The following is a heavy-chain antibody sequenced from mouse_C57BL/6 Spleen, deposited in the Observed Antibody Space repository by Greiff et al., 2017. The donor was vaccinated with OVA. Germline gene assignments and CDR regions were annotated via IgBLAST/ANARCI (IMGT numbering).Heavy chain of an antibody. CDR3: AYGNYEYYARDY. Sequence: VQLQQSGAELVRPGTSVKVSCKASGYAFTNYLIEWVKLRPGQGLEWIGVINPGSGGTNYNEKFKGKATLTADKSSSTAYMQLSSLTSEDSAVYFCAYGNYEYYARDYWGQGTSVTVSS. CDR2: INPGSGGT. D-gene: IGHD2-1*01. V-gene: IGHV1-54*01. CDR1: GYAFTNYL. J-gene: IGHJ4*01.